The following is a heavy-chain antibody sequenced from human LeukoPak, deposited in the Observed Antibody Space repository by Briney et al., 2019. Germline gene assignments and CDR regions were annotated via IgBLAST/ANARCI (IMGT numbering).Heavy chain of an antibody. V-gene: IGHV3-74*01. Sequence: GGSLRLSCATSGFTFSTFWMHWVRQAPGKGLVWVSRINHDGSSTNYADSVKGRFTISRDNAKNTLHRQMNSLRAEDTAVYYCVRDWGYDSSGYWQKYFDSWGQGTLVTVSS. CDR2: INHDGSST. CDR3: VRDWGYDSSGYWQKYFDS. J-gene: IGHJ4*02. CDR1: GFTFSTFW. D-gene: IGHD3-22*01.